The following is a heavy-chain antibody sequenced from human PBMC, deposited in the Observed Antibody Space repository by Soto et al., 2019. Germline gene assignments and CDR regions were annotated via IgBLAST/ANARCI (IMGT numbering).Heavy chain of an antibody. D-gene: IGHD6-6*01. J-gene: IGHJ4*02. CDR2: IWDDGNNR. CDR3: ARDRELGRSSPYFDF. CDR1: GFSFSAYG. Sequence: QVQLVESGGGVVQPGRSLRLSCAASGFSFSAYGIHWVRQAPGKGLEWGAVIWDDGNNRRYGDSVRGRFTVSSDNSKNIVYLQMDSLRVEDTAMYYCARDRELGRSSPYFDFWGQGTLVTVSS. V-gene: IGHV3-33*01.